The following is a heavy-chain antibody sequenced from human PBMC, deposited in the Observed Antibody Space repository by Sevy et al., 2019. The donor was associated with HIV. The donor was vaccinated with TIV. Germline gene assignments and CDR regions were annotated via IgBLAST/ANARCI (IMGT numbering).Heavy chain of an antibody. Sequence: GGSLRLSCAASGFTFSNAWMNWVRQAPGKGLEWVGRIKSKTDCGTTDYAAPVKGRFTISRDDSKNTLYLQMNSLKTEDTAVYYCTTPRGYYDSSGYLLYYFDYWGQGTLVTVSS. CDR3: TTPRGYYDSSGYLLYYFDY. D-gene: IGHD3-22*01. J-gene: IGHJ4*02. CDR1: GFTFSNAW. CDR2: IKSKTDCGTT. V-gene: IGHV3-15*07.